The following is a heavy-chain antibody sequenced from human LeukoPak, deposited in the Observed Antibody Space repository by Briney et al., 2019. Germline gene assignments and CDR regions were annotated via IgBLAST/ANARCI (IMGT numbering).Heavy chain of an antibody. D-gene: IGHD2-8*01. J-gene: IGHJ2*01. CDR3: ARVGRTLIGPSQWGWSFVL. CDR2: IGEDGGEK. CDR1: GFTFNNYW. Sequence: PGGSLRLSCAASGFTFNNYWMSWVRQAPGKGLEWVANIGEDGGEKHYVDSARGRFTISRDNTKNSLYLQMNSLSGEDTAVYYCARVGRTLIGPSQWGWSFVLWGRGTLVVVSS. V-gene: IGHV3-7*03.